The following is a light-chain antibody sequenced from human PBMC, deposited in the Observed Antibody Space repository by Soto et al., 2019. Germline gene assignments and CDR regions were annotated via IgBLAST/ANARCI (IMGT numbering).Light chain of an antibody. J-gene: IGLJ2*01. CDR2: DVT. Sequence: QLVLTQPRSVSGSPGQSVTISCTGTSSNVGSYNYVSWYQQHPGQVPELIIYDVTKRPSGVPDRFSGSKSGNTASLTISGLQVDDEADYYCCSYAGTYTWIFGGGTQLTVL. CDR3: CSYAGTYTWI. V-gene: IGLV2-11*01. CDR1: SSNVGSYNY.